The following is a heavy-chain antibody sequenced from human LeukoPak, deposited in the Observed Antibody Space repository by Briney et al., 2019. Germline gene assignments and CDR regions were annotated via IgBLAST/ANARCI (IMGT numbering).Heavy chain of an antibody. CDR3: ASLALMNNRNDVGNVDYFDY. D-gene: IGHD1-1*01. CDR1: GGSISSGGYY. V-gene: IGHV4-30-2*01. CDR2: IYHSGST. J-gene: IGHJ4*02. Sequence: SETLSLTCTVSGGSISSGGYYWSWIRQPPGKGLEWIGYIYHSGSTYYNPSLKSRVTISVDRSKNQFSLKLSSVTAADTAVYYCASLALMNNRNDVGNVDYFDYWGQGTLVTVSS.